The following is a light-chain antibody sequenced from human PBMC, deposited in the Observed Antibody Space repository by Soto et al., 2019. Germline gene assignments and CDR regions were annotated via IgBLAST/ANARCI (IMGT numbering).Light chain of an antibody. Sequence: QSVLTQPPSASGTPGQRVTISCSGSSSNIGPNYIYWYQQLPGTAPKLLIYRNNQRTSGVPDRFSGSMSGTSASLAISGLRSEDEADYYCAAWDDSLSGYVFGTGTKVTVL. V-gene: IGLV1-47*01. CDR1: SSNIGPNY. CDR2: RNN. J-gene: IGLJ1*01. CDR3: AAWDDSLSGYV.